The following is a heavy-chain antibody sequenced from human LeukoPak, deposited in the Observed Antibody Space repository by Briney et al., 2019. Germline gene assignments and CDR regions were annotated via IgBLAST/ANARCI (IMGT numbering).Heavy chain of an antibody. Sequence: GGSLRLSCAASGFTFSSYWMSWMRQAPGRGLEGVANIKYDGNEEYYVDSVRGRFTISRDNAKNSLYLQLNSLRVEDTAVYYCKSGGAAPGSFDYWGQGTLVTVSP. CDR1: GFTFSSYW. D-gene: IGHD1-1*01. CDR2: IKYDGNEE. CDR3: KSGGAAPGSFDY. J-gene: IGHJ4*02. V-gene: IGHV3-7*01.